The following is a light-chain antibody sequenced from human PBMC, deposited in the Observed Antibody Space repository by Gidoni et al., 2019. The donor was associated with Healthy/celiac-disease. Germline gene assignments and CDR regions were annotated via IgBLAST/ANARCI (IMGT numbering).Light chain of an antibody. CDR3: QQYYSTPGS. V-gene: IGKV4-1*01. Sequence: DIVITQSPASLAVSLGERATINCKSSQSVLYSSNNKNYLAWYQQKPGQPPKLLIYWASTRESGVPDRFSGSGSGTDFTLTISSLQAEDVAVYYCQQYYSTPGSFGQGTKLEIK. J-gene: IGKJ2*04. CDR2: WAS. CDR1: QSVLYSSNNKNY.